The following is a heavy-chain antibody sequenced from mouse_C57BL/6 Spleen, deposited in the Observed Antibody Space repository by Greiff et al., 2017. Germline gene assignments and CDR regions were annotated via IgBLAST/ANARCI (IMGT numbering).Heavy chain of an antibody. CDR1: GYAFTNYL. V-gene: IGHV1-54*01. CDR2: INPGRGGT. D-gene: IGHD1-1*01. J-gene: IGHJ4*01. Sequence: QVQLQQSGAELVRPGTSVKVSCKASGYAFTNYLIEWVKQRPGQGLEWSGVINPGRGGTNHNEKFKGKATLTADKTSSTGYMQLSSLTSEDSAVYFCARGDCYGGAMDYWGQGTSVTVSS. CDR3: ARGDCYGGAMDY.